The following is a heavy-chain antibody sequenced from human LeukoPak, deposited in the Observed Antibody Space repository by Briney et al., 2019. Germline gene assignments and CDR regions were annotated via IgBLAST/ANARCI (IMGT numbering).Heavy chain of an antibody. CDR3: ARDTHDGDYSYYFDY. CDR1: GDSISSGDYY. J-gene: IGHJ4*02. Sequence: SETLSLTCTVSGDSISSGDYYWSWIRQPPGKGLEWIGYIYYSGSTYYNPSLKSRVTISVDTSKNQFSLKLSSVTAADTAVYYCARDTHDGDYSYYFDYWGQGTLVTVSS. CDR2: IYYSGST. D-gene: IGHD4-17*01. V-gene: IGHV4-30-4*01.